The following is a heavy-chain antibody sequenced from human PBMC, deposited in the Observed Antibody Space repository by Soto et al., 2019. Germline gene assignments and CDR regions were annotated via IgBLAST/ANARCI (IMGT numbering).Heavy chain of an antibody. CDR1: GFTFQDRT. J-gene: IGHJ4*02. V-gene: IGHV3-43*01. CDR3: AKEMGEWLPLNY. Sequence: PWGSLRLSCGASGFTFQDRTMHWVRQAPGKGLEWVSLISWNSRNRFYADSVKGRFTISRDNSKNSLYLQMNSLRPDDTALYYCAKEMGEWLPLNYWGPGTQVTVSS. CDR2: ISWNSRNR. D-gene: IGHD3-3*01.